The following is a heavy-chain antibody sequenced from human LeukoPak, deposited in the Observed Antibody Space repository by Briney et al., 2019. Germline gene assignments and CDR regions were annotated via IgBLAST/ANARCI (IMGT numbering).Heavy chain of an antibody. Sequence: SETLSLTCAVSGGSISSDNWWSWVRQPPGKGLEWIGEIYHSGSTNYNPSLQSRVTISVDKTNNHFSLRLTSVTAADTAVYYCATNGWYCLDHWGQGALVTVSS. CDR3: ATNGWYCLDH. CDR2: IYHSGST. J-gene: IGHJ1*01. CDR1: GGSISSDNW. V-gene: IGHV4-4*02. D-gene: IGHD6-19*01.